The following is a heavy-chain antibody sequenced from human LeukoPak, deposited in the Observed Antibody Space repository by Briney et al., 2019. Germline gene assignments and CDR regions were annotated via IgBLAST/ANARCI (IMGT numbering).Heavy chain of an antibody. CDR3: AKDYYDSSGYDVVYYYYYYGMDV. V-gene: IGHV3-23*01. CDR2: ISGSGGST. D-gene: IGHD3-22*01. J-gene: IGHJ6*02. Sequence: GGSLRLSCAASGFTFSSYAMSWVRQAPGKGLEWVSAISGSGGSTYYADSVKGRFTISRDNSKNTLYLQMNSLRAEGTAVYYCAKDYYDSSGYDVVYYYYYYGMDVWGQGTTVTVSS. CDR1: GFTFSSYA.